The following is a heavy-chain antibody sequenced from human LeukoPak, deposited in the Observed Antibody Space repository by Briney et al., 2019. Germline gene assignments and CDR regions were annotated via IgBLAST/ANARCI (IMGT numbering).Heavy chain of an antibody. J-gene: IGHJ4*02. V-gene: IGHV4-34*01. CDR3: AIVDYYGSGSFPFDY. Sequence: SETLSLTCAVYGGSFSGYYWSWIRQPPGKGLEWIGEINHSGSTNYNPSLKSRVTISVDTSKNQFSLKLSSVTAADTAVYYCAIVDYYGSGSFPFDYWGQGTLVTVSS. CDR1: GGSFSGYY. D-gene: IGHD3-10*01. CDR2: INHSGST.